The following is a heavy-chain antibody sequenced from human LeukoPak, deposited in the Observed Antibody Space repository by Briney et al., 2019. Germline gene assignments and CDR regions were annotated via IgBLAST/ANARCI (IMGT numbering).Heavy chain of an antibody. CDR1: GYTFTSYY. J-gene: IGHJ6*03. CDR3: ARELGWGAYYYYYYMDV. Sequence: ASVKVSCKASGYTFTSYYMHWVRQAPGQGLEWMGIINPSGGSTSYAQKFQGRVTMTRDMSTSTVYMELSSLRSEDTAVYYCARELGWGAYYYYYYMDVWGKGTTVTVSS. CDR2: INPSGGST. D-gene: IGHD1-26*01. V-gene: IGHV1-46*01.